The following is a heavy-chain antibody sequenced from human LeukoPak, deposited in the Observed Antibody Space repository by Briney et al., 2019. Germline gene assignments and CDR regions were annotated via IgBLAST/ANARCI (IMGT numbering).Heavy chain of an antibody. CDR1: DYTFTSYG. CDR3: ARDPPKSIAVAGGNWFDP. J-gene: IGHJ5*02. D-gene: IGHD6-19*01. Sequence: ASVKVSCKASDYTFTSYGINWVRQAPGQGLEWMGWISGYNDNTNYAQKLQGRVTMTTDKSTSTAYMELSSLRSEDTAVYYCARDPPKSIAVAGGNWFDPWGQGTLVTVSS. CDR2: ISGYNDNT. V-gene: IGHV1-18*01.